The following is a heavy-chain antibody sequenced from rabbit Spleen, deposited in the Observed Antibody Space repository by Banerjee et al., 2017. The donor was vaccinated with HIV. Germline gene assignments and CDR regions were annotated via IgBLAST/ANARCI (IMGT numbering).Heavy chain of an antibody. CDR3: AREDVGGSYTL. Sequence: QLEESGGRLVQPGGSLTLSCKAFGFTISGYWMNWVRQAPGKGLEWIGIIHPITETTYYANWVNGRFTISSDNAQNTVDLQIDSLTAADTATYFCAREDVGGSYTLWGQGTLVTVS. V-gene: IGHV1S7*01. J-gene: IGHJ4*01. CDR1: GFTISGYW. CDR2: IHPITETT. D-gene: IGHD1-1*01.